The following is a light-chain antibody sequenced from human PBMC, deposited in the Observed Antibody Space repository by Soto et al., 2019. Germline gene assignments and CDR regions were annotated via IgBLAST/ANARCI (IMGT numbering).Light chain of an antibody. CDR3: QQYNSYPS. V-gene: IGKV1-5*03. CDR1: QSISSW. J-gene: IGKJ4*01. Sequence: DIQMTQSPSTLSASVGDRVTITCRASQSISSWLAWYQQQPGKAPKLLIYMASSLESGVPSRFSGSGSGTEFTLTISSLQPDDFATYYCQQYNSYPSFGGGTKVEIK. CDR2: MAS.